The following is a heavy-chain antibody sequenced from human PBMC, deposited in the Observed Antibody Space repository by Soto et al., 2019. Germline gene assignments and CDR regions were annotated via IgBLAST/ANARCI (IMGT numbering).Heavy chain of an antibody. CDR1: GDSVSSDNYY. CDR2: IYSSGST. Sequence: QVQLQESGPGLVKPSETLSLTCTVSGDSVSSDNYYWTWIRQPPGKGLEWIGYIYSSGSTKYNPSLKSRVTISLDTSSNQFSLKLTSVTAADTDVYYCARDIRGYSRAFDYWGQGTLVTVSS. D-gene: IGHD5-18*01. CDR3: ARDIRGYSRAFDY. V-gene: IGHV4-61*01. J-gene: IGHJ4*02.